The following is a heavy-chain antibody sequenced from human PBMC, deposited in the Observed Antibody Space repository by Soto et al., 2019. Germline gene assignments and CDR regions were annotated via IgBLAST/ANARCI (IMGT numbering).Heavy chain of an antibody. CDR2: VYNSGST. CDR1: GGSISSNY. CDR3: ARYRREAVAGDTRDN. Sequence: SQTLSLTCTVSGGSISSNYWTWIRQPPGKGLEWIGYVYNSGSTNYNPTLKSRVTISAETSKCQFSLKVNSMTAADTAVYYWARYRREAVAGDTRDNWGQGILVTVSS. D-gene: IGHD6-13*01. J-gene: IGHJ4*02. V-gene: IGHV4-59*01.